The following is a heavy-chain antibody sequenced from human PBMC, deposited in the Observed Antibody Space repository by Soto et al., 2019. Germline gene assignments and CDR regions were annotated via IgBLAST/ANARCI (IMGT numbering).Heavy chain of an antibody. CDR1: SGPDSSHN. J-gene: IGHJ6*02. V-gene: IGHV4-59*08. D-gene: IGHD1-1*01. Sequence: QVQLQQSGPGLVKPSETLSLTCTVSSGPDSSHNWGWIRQPPGRGLERIGYVYYTGGTSYNPSLKSRVTISADTSTNHISLTLSSVTAADTAVYYCVRQGIGNLHGLVDVWGHGTTVSVSS. CDR2: VYYTGGT. CDR3: VRQGIGNLHGLVDV.